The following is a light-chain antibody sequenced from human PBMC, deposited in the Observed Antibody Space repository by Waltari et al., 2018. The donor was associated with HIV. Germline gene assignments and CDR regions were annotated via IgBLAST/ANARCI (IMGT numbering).Light chain of an antibody. Sequence: QSALTQPASVSGSPGQSISISCTGISSDVGAYNYVPWYQQYPGQAPKLIIYDVNYRPSGISSRFSGSKSGNTASLTISGLQAEDEADYYCSSYTGSDTLLGVFGTGTKVTVL. V-gene: IGLV2-14*01. CDR2: DVN. J-gene: IGLJ1*01. CDR1: SSDVGAYNY. CDR3: SSYTGSDTLLGV.